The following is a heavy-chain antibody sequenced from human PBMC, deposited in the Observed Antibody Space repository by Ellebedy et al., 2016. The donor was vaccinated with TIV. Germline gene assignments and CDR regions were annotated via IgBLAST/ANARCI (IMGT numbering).Heavy chain of an antibody. D-gene: IGHD7-27*01. J-gene: IGHJ5*02. V-gene: IGHV3-21*01. CDR2: ISSNSRYI. CDR1: GFTFSSYA. Sequence: GESLKISCAASGFTFSSYAMSWVRQAPGKGLEWVSSISSNSRYIYYGDSVRGRFTISRDNAKNSLYLQMNSLRAEDTAVYYCARGDLWVDLWGQGTLVTVSS. CDR3: ARGDLWVDL.